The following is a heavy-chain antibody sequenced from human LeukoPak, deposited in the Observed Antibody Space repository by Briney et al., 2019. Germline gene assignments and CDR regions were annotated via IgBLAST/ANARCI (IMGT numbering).Heavy chain of an antibody. CDR1: GYSFTSGHY. CDR2: IYHTGSA. V-gene: IGHV4-38-2*01. Sequence: SETLSLTCSVSGYSFTSGHYWGWIRQPPGKGLEWIANIYHTGSAHYNPSLKSRVTISVDTSKNQFSLKLSSVTAADTAVYYCARYCTSTTCILRGFDYWAREPWSPSPQ. J-gene: IGHJ4*02. D-gene: IGHD2-2*01. CDR3: ARYCTSTTCILRGFDY.